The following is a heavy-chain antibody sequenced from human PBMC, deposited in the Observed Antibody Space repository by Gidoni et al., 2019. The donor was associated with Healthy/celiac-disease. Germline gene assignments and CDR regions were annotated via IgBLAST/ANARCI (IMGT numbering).Heavy chain of an antibody. V-gene: IGHV4-30-4*01. CDR2: IYYSGST. CDR1: GGSISSGDYY. D-gene: IGHD3-3*01. Sequence: QVQLQESGPGLVKPSQPLSLTCTVSGGSISSGDYYWSWIRQPPGKGLEWIGYIYYSGSTYYNPSLKSRVTISVDTSKNQFSLKLSSVTAADTAVYYCAREGGVRWGPGAFDIWGQGTMVTVSS. J-gene: IGHJ3*02. CDR3: AREGGVRWGPGAFDI.